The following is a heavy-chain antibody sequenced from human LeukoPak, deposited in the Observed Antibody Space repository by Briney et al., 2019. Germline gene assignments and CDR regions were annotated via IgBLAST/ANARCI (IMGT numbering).Heavy chain of an antibody. V-gene: IGHV3-66*01. CDR2: IYSGGST. Sequence: GGSLRLSWVASGFTFSDYRVTWVRQAPGKGLEWVSVIYSGGSTYYADSVKGRFTISRDNSKNTLYLQMNSLRAEDTAVYYCASSLNCSGGSCYSDGMDVWGQGTTVTVSS. CDR3: ASSLNCSGGSCYSDGMDV. CDR1: GFTFSDYR. D-gene: IGHD2-15*01. J-gene: IGHJ6*02.